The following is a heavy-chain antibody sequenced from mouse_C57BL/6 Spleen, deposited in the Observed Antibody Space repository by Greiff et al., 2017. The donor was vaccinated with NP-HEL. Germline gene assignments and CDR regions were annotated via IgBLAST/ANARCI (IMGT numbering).Heavy chain of an antibody. CDR3: AYYGSSYEGFAY. Sequence: VQLQQPGAELVKPGASVKLSCKASGYTFTSYWMHWVKQRPGQGLEWIGMIHPNSGSTNYNEKFKSKATLTVDKSSSTAYMQLSSLTSEDSAVYYCAYYGSSYEGFAYWGQGTLVTVSA. CDR2: IHPNSGST. J-gene: IGHJ3*01. V-gene: IGHV1-64*01. CDR1: GYTFTSYW. D-gene: IGHD1-1*01.